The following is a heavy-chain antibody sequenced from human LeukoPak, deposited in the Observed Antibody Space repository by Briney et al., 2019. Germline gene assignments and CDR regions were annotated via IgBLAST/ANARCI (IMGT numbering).Heavy chain of an antibody. D-gene: IGHD3-10*01. CDR2: VYHTGTT. Sequence: ASETLSLTCTVSSYSISSGYYWGWIRQPPGKGLEWIGSVYHTGTTYHNLSLKTRVTISVDTSKNQFSLKLSSVTAADTAMYYCARLIFDSGSYFPHWYFDLWGRGTLVTVSS. CDR3: ARLIFDSGSYFPHWYFDL. CDR1: SYSISSGYY. J-gene: IGHJ2*01. V-gene: IGHV4-38-2*02.